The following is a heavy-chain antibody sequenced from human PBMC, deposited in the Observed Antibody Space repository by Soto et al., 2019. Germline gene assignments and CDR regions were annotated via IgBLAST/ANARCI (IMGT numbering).Heavy chain of an antibody. J-gene: IGHJ6*02. CDR1: GGSISSSDYY. V-gene: IGHV4-30-4*01. CDR3: VSFTPLDKDYGVDV. D-gene: IGHD2-2*03. CDR2: INYSGRT. Sequence: QMQLQESGPGLVKPSQILSLTCAVSGGSISSSDYYWSWIRQPPGKGLQWIGYINYSGRTYYKPSLKSRLSMSLDTTKNQFSLKLTSVTAADRAVYFCVSFTPLDKDYGVDVWGPGTTVTVSS.